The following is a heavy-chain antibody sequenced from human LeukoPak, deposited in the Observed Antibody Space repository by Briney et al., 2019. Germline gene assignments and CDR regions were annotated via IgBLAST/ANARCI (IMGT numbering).Heavy chain of an antibody. D-gene: IGHD2-2*01. V-gene: IGHV3-30-3*01. Sequence: GGSLRLSCAASGFTFSSYAMHWVRQAPGKGLEWVAVISYDGSNKYYADSVKGRFTVSRDNSKNTLYLQMNSLRAEDTAVYYCARGYCSSTSSHFDYWGQGTLVTVSS. CDR1: GFTFSSYA. J-gene: IGHJ4*02. CDR3: ARGYCSSTSSHFDY. CDR2: ISYDGSNK.